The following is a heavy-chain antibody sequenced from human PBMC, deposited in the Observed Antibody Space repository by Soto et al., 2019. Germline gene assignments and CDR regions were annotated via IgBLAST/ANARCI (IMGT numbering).Heavy chain of an antibody. V-gene: IGHV4-39*01. J-gene: IGHJ6*03. CDR2: IYYSGST. CDR1: GGSISSSSYY. CDR3: ARLDVASYYYYYVED. Sequence: PSETLSLTCTVSGGSISSSSYYWGWIRQPPGKGLEWIGSIYYSGSTYYNPSLKSRVTISVDTSKNQFSLKLSSVTAADTAVYYCARLDVASYYYYYVEDWGKGTTVTVPS. D-gene: IGHD2-15*01.